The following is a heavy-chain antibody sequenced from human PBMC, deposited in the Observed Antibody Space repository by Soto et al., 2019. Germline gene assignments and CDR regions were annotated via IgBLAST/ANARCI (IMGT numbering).Heavy chain of an antibody. CDR3: ARAVYYDFWSGYSNNWFDP. CDR1: GGTFSSYA. J-gene: IGHJ5*02. V-gene: IGHV1-69*12. Sequence: QVQLVQSGAEVKKPGSSVKVSCKASGGTFSSYAISWVRQAPGQGLEWMGGIIPIFGTANYAQKFQGRVTITADESTSTAYMELSSLRSEDTAVYYCARAVYYDFWSGYSNNWFDPWGQGTLVTVSS. D-gene: IGHD3-3*01. CDR2: IIPIFGTA.